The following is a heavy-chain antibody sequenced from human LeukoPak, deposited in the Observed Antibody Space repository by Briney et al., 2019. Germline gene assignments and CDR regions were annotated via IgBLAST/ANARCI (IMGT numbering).Heavy chain of an antibody. Sequence: SETLSLTCTVSGGSISSYYWSWIRQPAGKGLEWIGRIYTSGSTNYNPSLKSRVTISIDASKNQFSLKLNAVTAADTGVYYCARPWGTGYMYYFDCWGQGTLVTVSS. J-gene: IGHJ4*02. V-gene: IGHV4-4*07. D-gene: IGHD3-9*01. CDR3: ARPWGTGYMYYFDC. CDR2: IYTSGST. CDR1: GGSISSYY.